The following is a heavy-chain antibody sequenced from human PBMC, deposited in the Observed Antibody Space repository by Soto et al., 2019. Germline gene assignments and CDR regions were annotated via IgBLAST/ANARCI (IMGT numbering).Heavy chain of an antibody. V-gene: IGHV5-51*01. CDR2: IYPADSYT. D-gene: IGHD6-19*01. CDR1: GYSFTNSW. CDR3: ARVQSSGWYVDY. Sequence: EVQLVQSGAEVKESGESLKISCKGSGYSFTNSWIGWVCQMPGTGLEWMGTIYPADSYTKYSPSFQGQVTISADKSISAAYLQWSSLKASDTAMYYCARVQSSGWYVDYWGQGTLVTVSS. J-gene: IGHJ4*02.